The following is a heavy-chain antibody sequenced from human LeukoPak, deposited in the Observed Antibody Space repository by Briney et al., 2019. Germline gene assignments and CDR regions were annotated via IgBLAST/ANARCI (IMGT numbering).Heavy chain of an antibody. D-gene: IGHD5-24*01. J-gene: IGHJ4*01. CDR1: GFTFSSYS. V-gene: IGHV3-48*01. CDR2: ISSSSSTI. CDR3: AIRRDFDY. Sequence: PGGSLRLSCAASGFTFSSYSMNWVRQAPGKGLEWVSYISSSSSTIYDADSVKGRFTISRDNAKSSLYLQMNSLRAEDTAVYYCAIRRDFDYWGQEPWSPSPQ.